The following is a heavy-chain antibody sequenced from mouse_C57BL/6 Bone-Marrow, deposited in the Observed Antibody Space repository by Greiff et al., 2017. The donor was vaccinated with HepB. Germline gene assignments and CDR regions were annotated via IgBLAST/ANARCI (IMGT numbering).Heavy chain of an antibody. CDR2: INPNNGGT. CDR3: AVATKDY. CDR1: GYTFTDYN. V-gene: IGHV1-18*01. J-gene: IGHJ2*01. Sequence: EVKLQESGPELVKPGASVKLPCKASGYTFTDYNMDWVKQSHGKSLEWIGDINPNNGGTIYNQKFKGKATLTVDKSSSTAYMELRSLTSEDTAVYYCAVATKDYWGQGTTLTVSS. D-gene: IGHD1-1*01.